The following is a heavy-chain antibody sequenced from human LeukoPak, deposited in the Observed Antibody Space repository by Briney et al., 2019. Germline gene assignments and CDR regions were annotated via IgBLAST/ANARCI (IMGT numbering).Heavy chain of an antibody. CDR1: GFTLRNFW. J-gene: IGHJ4*02. CDR3: ARVLYNWNYEGHFEY. Sequence: GGSLRLSCAASGFTLRNFWMSWVRQAPGKGLEWVANIKQDGSETYYVDSVKGRFTISRDNAKNSLYLQMRSLRAEDTAVYYCARVLYNWNYEGHFEYWGQGTLVTVSS. D-gene: IGHD1-7*01. V-gene: IGHV3-7*01. CDR2: IKQDGSET.